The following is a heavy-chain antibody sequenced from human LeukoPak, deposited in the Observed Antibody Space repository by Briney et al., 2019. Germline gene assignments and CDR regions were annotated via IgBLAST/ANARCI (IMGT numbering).Heavy chain of an antibody. CDR2: TYYRSKWYN. D-gene: IGHD2-2*01. CDR3: ARDGCSSTSCPGGFDY. J-gene: IGHJ4*02. CDR1: GDSVSSNSAT. V-gene: IGHV6-1*01. Sequence: SQTLSLTCAISGDSVSSNSATWNWIRQSPSRGLEWLGRTYYRSKWYNDYAVSVKSRITINPDTSKNQFSLQLNSVTPEDMAVYYCARDGCSSTSCPGGFDYWGQGTLVTVSS.